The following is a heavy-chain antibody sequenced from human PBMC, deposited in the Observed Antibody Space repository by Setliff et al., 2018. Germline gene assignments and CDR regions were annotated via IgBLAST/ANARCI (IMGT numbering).Heavy chain of an antibody. CDR3: ARVGHSTYYNFWSGPRGYNWFDP. D-gene: IGHD3-3*01. Sequence: PSETLSLTCAVYGGSFSGYYWSWIRQPPGKGLEWIGEINHSGSTNYNPSLKSRVTIPVDTSKNQFSLKLSSVTAADTAVYYCARVGHSTYYNFWSGPRGYNWFDPWGHGTLVTVSS. V-gene: IGHV4-34*01. J-gene: IGHJ5*02. CDR2: INHSGST. CDR1: GGSFSGYY.